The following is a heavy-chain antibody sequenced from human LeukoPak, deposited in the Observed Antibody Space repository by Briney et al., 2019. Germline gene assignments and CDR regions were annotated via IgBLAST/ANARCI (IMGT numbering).Heavy chain of an antibody. CDR1: GGTFSSYA. V-gene: IGHV1-69*06. CDR2: IIPIFGTA. CDR3: AVRYCSSTSCYSNDAFDI. Sequence: GASVKVSCKASGGTFSSYANSWVRQAPGQGLEWMGGIIPIFGTANYAQKFQGRVTITADKSTSTAYMELSSLRSEDTAVYYCAVRYCSSTSCYSNDAFDIWGQGTMVTVSS. D-gene: IGHD2-2*01. J-gene: IGHJ3*02.